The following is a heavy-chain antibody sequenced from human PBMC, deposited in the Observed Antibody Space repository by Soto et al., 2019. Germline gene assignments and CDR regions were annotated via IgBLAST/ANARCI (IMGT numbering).Heavy chain of an antibody. V-gene: IGHV3-30*18. Sequence: GGSLRLSCAASGFTFSSYGMHWVRQAPGKGLEWVAVILYDGSNKYYADSVKGRFTISRDNSKNTLYLQMNSLRAEDTAVYYCAKDFYYYGSGTHAPFDYWGQGTLVTVSS. D-gene: IGHD3-10*01. CDR1: GFTFSSYG. CDR3: AKDFYYYGSGTHAPFDY. CDR2: ILYDGSNK. J-gene: IGHJ4*02.